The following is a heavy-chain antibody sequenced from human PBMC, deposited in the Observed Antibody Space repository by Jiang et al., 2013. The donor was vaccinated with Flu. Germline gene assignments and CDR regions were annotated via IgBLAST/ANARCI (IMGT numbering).Heavy chain of an antibody. CDR1: GGSISSSSYY. J-gene: IGHJ4*02. D-gene: IGHD6-13*01. Sequence: SLTCTVSGGSISSSSYYWGWIRQPPGKGLEWIGSIYYSGSTYYNPSLKSRVTISVDTSKNQFSLKLSSVTAADTAVYYCARQPDGIAAAGTYFDYWGQGTLVTVPS. CDR3: ARQPDGIAAAGTYFDY. CDR2: IYYSGST. V-gene: IGHV4-39*01.